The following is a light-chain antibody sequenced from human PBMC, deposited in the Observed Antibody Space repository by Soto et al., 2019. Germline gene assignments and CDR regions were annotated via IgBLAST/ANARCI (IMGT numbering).Light chain of an antibody. CDR1: SASVLTSYY. Sequence: QTVVSQEPSFSVSPGETVTLTCGLTSASVLTSYYPSWYQQTPGQAPRTLIYSTNIRSSGVPDRFSGSILGNKADLTITGAQADDESDYYCALYVGSGTVVFGGGTKLTVL. CDR2: STN. J-gene: IGLJ2*01. V-gene: IGLV8-61*01. CDR3: ALYVGSGTVV.